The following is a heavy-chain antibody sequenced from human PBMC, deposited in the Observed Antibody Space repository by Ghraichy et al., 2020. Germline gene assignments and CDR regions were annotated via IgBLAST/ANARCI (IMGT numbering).Heavy chain of an antibody. J-gene: IGHJ4*02. CDR1: GFTFNSYG. V-gene: IGHV3-30*18. CDR3: AKSGSGGDLLDH. CDR2: VSKDGRDE. Sequence: LNISCAASGFTFNSYGMHWVRQAPGKGLEWVAGVSKDGRDEYYADSVKGRFTIARDNSKTMLYLQMNRLRAEDTAIYYCAKSGSGGDLLDHWGQGTLVTVSS. D-gene: IGHD4-17*01.